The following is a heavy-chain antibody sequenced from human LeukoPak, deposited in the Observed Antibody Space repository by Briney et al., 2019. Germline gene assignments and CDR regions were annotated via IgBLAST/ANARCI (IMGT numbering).Heavy chain of an antibody. CDR2: IYYSGST. D-gene: IGHD1-26*01. CDR1: GGSISSSSYY. CDR3: ARDLVGATSWAPDY. V-gene: IGHV4-39*07. J-gene: IGHJ4*02. Sequence: PSETLSLTCTVSGGSISSSSYYWGWIRQPPGKGLEWIGSIYYSGSTYYNPSLKSRVTISVDTSKNQFSLKLSSVTAADTAVYYCARDLVGATSWAPDYWGQGTLVTVSS.